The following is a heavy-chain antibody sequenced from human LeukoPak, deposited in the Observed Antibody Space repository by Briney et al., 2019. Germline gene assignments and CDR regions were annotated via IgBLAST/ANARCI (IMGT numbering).Heavy chain of an antibody. D-gene: IGHD3-22*01. J-gene: IGHJ4*02. CDR1: GFPFSNYW. Sequence: GGSLRLSCAASGFPFSNYWMSWVRQAPGKGLEGVATIKQDGTEKYYVDSVKGRFTISRDNAKNSLYLQMNSLRAEDTAVYYCARVTLRWLLPSHFDYCGQGTLVTVSS. CDR2: IKQDGTEK. CDR3: ARVTLRWLLPSHFDY. V-gene: IGHV3-7*01.